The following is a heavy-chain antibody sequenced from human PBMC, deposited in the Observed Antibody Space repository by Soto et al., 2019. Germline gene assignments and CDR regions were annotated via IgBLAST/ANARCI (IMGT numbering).Heavy chain of an antibody. Sequence: SATLSITCAGSGGSFTSNNWWTWVRQPPGQGLEWIGEIYRTVSTNYNPSLKSRVTISLDKSENQFSLKVTSLTAADTAVYYCASRDPGTSVDYWGQGTLVTVSS. CDR1: GGSFTSNNW. D-gene: IGHD1-7*01. V-gene: IGHV4-4*02. CDR2: IYRTVST. J-gene: IGHJ4*02. CDR3: ASRDPGTSVDY.